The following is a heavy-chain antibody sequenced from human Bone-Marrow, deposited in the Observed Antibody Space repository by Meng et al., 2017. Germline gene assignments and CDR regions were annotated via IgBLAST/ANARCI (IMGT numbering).Heavy chain of an antibody. Sequence: SETLSLTCTVSGYSISSGYYWGWIRQPPGKGLEWIGSIYHSGSTYYNPSLKSRVTISVDTSKNQFSLKLGSVTAADTAVYYCARGVRRYCSGGSCLYNWFDPWGQGTLVTVSS. CDR2: IYHSGST. CDR3: ARGVRRYCSGGSCLYNWFDP. V-gene: IGHV4-38-2*02. CDR1: GYSISSGYY. J-gene: IGHJ5*02. D-gene: IGHD2-15*01.